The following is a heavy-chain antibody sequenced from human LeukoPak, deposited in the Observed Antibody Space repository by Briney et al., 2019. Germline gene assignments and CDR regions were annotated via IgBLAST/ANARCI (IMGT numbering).Heavy chain of an antibody. CDR1: GFTFSSYS. CDR3: ARRHDYSIDDAFDI. CDR2: ISSSSSTI. Sequence: GGSLRLSCAASGFTFSSYSMNWVRQAPGKGLEWVSYISSSSSTICYADSVKGRFTISRDNAKNSLYLQMNSLRAEDTAVYYCARRHDYSIDDAFDIWGQGTMVTVSS. D-gene: IGHD4-11*01. V-gene: IGHV3-48*01. J-gene: IGHJ3*02.